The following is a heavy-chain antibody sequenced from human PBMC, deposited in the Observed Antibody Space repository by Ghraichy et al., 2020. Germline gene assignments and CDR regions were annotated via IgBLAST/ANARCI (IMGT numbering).Heavy chain of an antibody. CDR1: GDNVSSYTAA. Sequence: SETLSLTCAISGDNVSSYTAAWNWIRQSPSRGLEWLGRAYYRSKWYYDFAPSVKSRIVINPDTPQNQFSLHLTSVTPEDTAVYYCARDRRTGTTSGFLDYWGQGSLVTVSS. J-gene: IGHJ4*02. V-gene: IGHV6-1*01. CDR3: ARDRRTGTTSGFLDY. D-gene: IGHD1-7*01. CDR2: AYYRSKWYY.